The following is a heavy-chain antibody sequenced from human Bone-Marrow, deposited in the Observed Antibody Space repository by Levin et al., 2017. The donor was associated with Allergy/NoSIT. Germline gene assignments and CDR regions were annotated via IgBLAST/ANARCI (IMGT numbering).Heavy chain of an antibody. Sequence: PSETLSLTCSVSGGSISGYYWSWMRQPPGKRLEWIGYIYYSGSTNYNPSLKSRVTISVDTSKKQFSLKLRSVTAADTAVDYCARVFVVTDLWEASGNYFDYWRQGTLVTVSS. CDR1: GGSISGYY. J-gene: IGHJ4*02. V-gene: IGHV4-59*01. CDR3: ARVFVVTDLWEASGNYFDY. CDR2: IYYSGST. D-gene: IGHD2-21*02.